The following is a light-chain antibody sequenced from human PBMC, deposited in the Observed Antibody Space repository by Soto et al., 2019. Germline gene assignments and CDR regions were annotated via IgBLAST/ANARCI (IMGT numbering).Light chain of an antibody. J-gene: IGLJ3*02. CDR1: SGSIASNY. V-gene: IGLV6-57*03. Sequence: NFMLTQPHSVSESPGKTVTISCTRSSGSIASNYVQWYQQRPGCAPTTMIYEDNRRPSGVPDRFSGSIDSSSNSASLTVSGLKTDDEADYYCHSYDPNNWVFGGGTKLTVL. CDR3: HSYDPNNWV. CDR2: EDN.